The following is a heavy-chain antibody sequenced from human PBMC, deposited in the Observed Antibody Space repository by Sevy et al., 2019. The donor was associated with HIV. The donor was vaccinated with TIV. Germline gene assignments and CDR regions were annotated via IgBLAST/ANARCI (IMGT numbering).Heavy chain of an antibody. CDR2: IKQDGSEK. V-gene: IGHV3-7*03. CDR3: ARIDYGAARGAFDI. J-gene: IGHJ3*02. CDR1: GFTFSSYW. D-gene: IGHD4-17*01. Sequence: GGSLRLSCAASGFTFSSYWRSWVRQAPGKGLEWVANIKQDGSEKYYVDSVKGRFTISRDNAKNSLYLQMNSLRAEDTAVYYCARIDYGAARGAFDIWGQGTMVTVSS.